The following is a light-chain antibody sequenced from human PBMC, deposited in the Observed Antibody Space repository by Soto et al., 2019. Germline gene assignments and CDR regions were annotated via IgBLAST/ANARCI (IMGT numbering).Light chain of an antibody. J-gene: IGLJ3*02. Sequence: QSVLTQPPSVSGAPGQRVTISCTGSSSNIGAGYDVHWYQQLPGTAHKLLIYGNSNRPSGVPDRFSGSKSGTSASLAITWLKAEDEADYYCQSYDSSLSGSVFGGGTKLTVL. CDR3: QSYDSSLSGSV. CDR1: SSNIGAGYD. CDR2: GNS. V-gene: IGLV1-40*01.